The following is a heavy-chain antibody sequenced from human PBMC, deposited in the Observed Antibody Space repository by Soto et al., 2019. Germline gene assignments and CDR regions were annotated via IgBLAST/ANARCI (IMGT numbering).Heavy chain of an antibody. CDR3: AREYYGLLTGYYTDY. V-gene: IGHV3-74*01. CDR2: ISGDGVTT. Sequence: EVQLVESGGDLVQRWGSLSLSCAASGFPFSSYWMHWVRHTPGKGLDWVARISGDGVTTYYADSVTGRFTVSRDNAKNTLFLKIRGLRAEDTAVYYCAREYYGLLTGYYTDYWGQGTLVSVSS. D-gene: IGHD3-9*01. CDR1: GFPFSSYW. J-gene: IGHJ4*02.